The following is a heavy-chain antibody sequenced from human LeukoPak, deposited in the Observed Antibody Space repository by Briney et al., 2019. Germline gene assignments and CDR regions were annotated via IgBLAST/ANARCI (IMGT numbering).Heavy chain of an antibody. Sequence: ASVKVSCKTSGYTFTGYYMHWVRQAPGQGLEWMGWINPNSGGTNYAQKFQGRVTMTRDTSISTAYMELSRLRSDDTAVYYCARSYSGSYPLYYYYYMDVWGKGTTVTVSS. CDR2: INPNSGGT. CDR1: GYTFTGYY. V-gene: IGHV1-2*02. J-gene: IGHJ6*03. D-gene: IGHD1-26*01. CDR3: ARSYSGSYPLYYYYYMDV.